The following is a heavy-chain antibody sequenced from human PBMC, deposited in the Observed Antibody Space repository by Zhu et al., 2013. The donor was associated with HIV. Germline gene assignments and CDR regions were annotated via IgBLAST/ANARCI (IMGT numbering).Heavy chain of an antibody. V-gene: IGHV1-18*01. CDR2: INVNSGGT. J-gene: IGHJ4*02. CDR3: ARGGTRGYSYGLEY. D-gene: IGHD5-18*01. Sequence: VQSGHEVKRPGASMRVSCKASGYNFANHDVTWVRLIPGQGLEWMAWINVNSGGTKYAERFQGRITLTADTSRQTAYMELRGLTSDDAGVYYCARGGTRGYSYGLEYWGQGTLVTVSS. CDR1: GYNFANHD.